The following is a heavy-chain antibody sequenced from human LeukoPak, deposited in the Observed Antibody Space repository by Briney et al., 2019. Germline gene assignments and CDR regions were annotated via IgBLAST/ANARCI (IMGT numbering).Heavy chain of an antibody. CDR3: ARAGRVLWFGELSPSCDY. D-gene: IGHD3-10*01. V-gene: IGHV1-8*02. Sequence: GSSVKVSCKASGGTFSSYAINWVRQATGQGLEWMGWMNPNSGNTGYAQKFQGRVTMTRNTSISTAYMELSSLRSEDTAVYYCARAGRVLWFGELSPSCDYWGQGTLVTVSS. J-gene: IGHJ4*02. CDR1: GGTFSSYA. CDR2: MNPNSGNT.